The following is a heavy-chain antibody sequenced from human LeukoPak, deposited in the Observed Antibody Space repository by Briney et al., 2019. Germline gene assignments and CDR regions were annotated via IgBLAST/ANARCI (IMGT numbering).Heavy chain of an antibody. Sequence: GGSLRLSCAASGFTFRSYEMNWVRQAPGKGLDWVPYISSSGTTVYYADSVKGRFTVSRDNAKNSLYLQMNSLRAEDTAVYYCARSIKGDSDHWGQGTLVTVSS. CDR2: ISSSGTTV. V-gene: IGHV3-48*03. CDR1: GFTFRSYE. D-gene: IGHD3-10*01. CDR3: ARSIKGDSDH. J-gene: IGHJ4*02.